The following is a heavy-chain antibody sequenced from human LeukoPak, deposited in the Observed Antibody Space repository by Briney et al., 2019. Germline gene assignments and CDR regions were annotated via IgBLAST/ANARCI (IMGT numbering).Heavy chain of an antibody. J-gene: IGHJ1*01. D-gene: IGHD1-26*01. CDR1: GGTFSSYA. CDR2: IIPIFGTA. CDR3: ARGSGSHRIPGAEYFQH. Sequence: ASVKVSCKASGGTFSSYAISWVRQAPGQGLEGMGGIIPIFGTANYAQKFQGRVTITADKSTSTAYMELSSLRSEDTAVYYCARGSGSHRIPGAEYFQHWGQGTLVTVSS. V-gene: IGHV1-69*06.